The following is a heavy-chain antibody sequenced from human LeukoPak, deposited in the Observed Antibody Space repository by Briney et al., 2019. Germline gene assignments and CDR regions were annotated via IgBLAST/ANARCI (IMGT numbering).Heavy chain of an antibody. V-gene: IGHV3-7*01. CDR2: IKQDGSEK. Sequence: GGSLRLSCTTSGFNFRAYWMGWVRQAPGKGLEWVANIKQDGSEKYYVDSVKGRFTISRDNAKNSLYLQMNSLRAEDTAVYYCARDDRIVVVPAARATWGVYYYYYYMDVWGKGTTVTVSS. J-gene: IGHJ6*03. CDR1: GFNFRAYW. CDR3: ARDDRIVVVPAARATWGVYYYYYYMDV. D-gene: IGHD2-2*01.